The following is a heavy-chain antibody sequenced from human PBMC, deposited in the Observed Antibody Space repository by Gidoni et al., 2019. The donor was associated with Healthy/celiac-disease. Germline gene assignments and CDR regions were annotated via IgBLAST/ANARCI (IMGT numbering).Heavy chain of an antibody. D-gene: IGHD3-22*01. CDR1: GGSISSYS. J-gene: IGHJ4*02. CDR2: IYYSGST. Sequence: QVQLQESGPGLVKPSETLSLTCTVSGGSISSYSWRWIRQPPGKGLEWIGYIYYSGSTNYNPSLKSRVTISVDTSKNQFSLKLSSVTAADTAVYYCARFDYYDSSGYFDYWGQGTLVTVSS. CDR3: ARFDYYDSSGYFDY. V-gene: IGHV4-59*01.